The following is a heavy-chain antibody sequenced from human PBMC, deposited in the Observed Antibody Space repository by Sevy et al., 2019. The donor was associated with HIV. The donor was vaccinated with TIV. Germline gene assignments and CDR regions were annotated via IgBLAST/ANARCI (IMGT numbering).Heavy chain of an antibody. CDR1: GFRFGSQA. Sequence: GGSLRLSCVGSGFRFGSQAMSWVRQAPGKGLEWVSGMSGRGDSRGYAHSVKGRFTISRDNSKNTVSLQMNSLTAEDTALYYCAKDVPDQSWYDDFWSGSPCFDYWGRGILVTASS. J-gene: IGHJ4*01. CDR2: MSGRGDSR. CDR3: AKDVPDQSWYDDFWSGSPCFDY. V-gene: IGHV3-23*01. D-gene: IGHD3-3*01.